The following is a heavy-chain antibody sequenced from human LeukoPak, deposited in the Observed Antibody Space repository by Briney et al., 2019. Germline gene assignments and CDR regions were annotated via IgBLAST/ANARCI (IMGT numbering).Heavy chain of an antibody. CDR2: IVVGSDNT. D-gene: IGHD3-22*01. CDR1: GFTFTTSA. Sequence: SVKVSCKASGFTFTTSAVQWVRQARGHRLEWIGWIVVGSDNTNYAQKFQERVTITRGMSTSTAYMELSSLRADDTAVYYCAVTTKGTWFDPWGQGTLVTVSS. J-gene: IGHJ5*02. V-gene: IGHV1-58*01. CDR3: AVTTKGTWFDP.